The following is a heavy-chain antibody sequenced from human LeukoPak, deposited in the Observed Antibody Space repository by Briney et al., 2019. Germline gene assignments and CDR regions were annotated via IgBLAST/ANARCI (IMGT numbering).Heavy chain of an antibody. V-gene: IGHV4-39*01. Sequence: SETLSLTCTVSGGSISSSSYYWGWIRQPPGKGLEWIGSIYYSGSTYYNPSLKSRVTISVDTSKNQFSLKLSSVTAADTAVYYCASSHPAMGIAAAARFDPWGQGTLVTVSS. CDR3: ASSHPAMGIAAAARFDP. D-gene: IGHD6-13*01. CDR1: GGSISSSSYY. J-gene: IGHJ5*02. CDR2: IYYSGST.